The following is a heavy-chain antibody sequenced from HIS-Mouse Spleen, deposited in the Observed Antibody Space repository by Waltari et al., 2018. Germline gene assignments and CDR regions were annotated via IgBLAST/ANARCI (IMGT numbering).Heavy chain of an antibody. Sequence: QVTLRESGPALVKPTQTLTLTCTFSGFSLSTSGMCVSWIRQPPGKALEWLARIAWDDHKYYSTSLKTRLTISRDTSKNQVVLTMTNMDPLDTATYYCARIAEGYTSGWYAFDYWGQGTLVTVSS. V-gene: IGHV2-70*15. D-gene: IGHD6-19*01. CDR3: ARIAEGYTSGWYAFDY. J-gene: IGHJ4*02. CDR1: GFSLSTSGMC. CDR2: IAWDDHK.